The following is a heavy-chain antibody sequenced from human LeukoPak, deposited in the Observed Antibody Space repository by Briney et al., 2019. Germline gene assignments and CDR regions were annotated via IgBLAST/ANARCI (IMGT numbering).Heavy chain of an antibody. CDR1: GGSISSGGYY. J-gene: IGHJ6*02. CDR3: VRDATDYYYYAMDV. CDR2: IYYSGST. V-gene: IGHV4-31*03. Sequence: SETLSLTCTVSGGSISSGGYYWSWIRQHPGKGLEWIGYIYYSGSTYYNPSLKSRVTISIDTSKNQFSLKLSSVTAADTAVYYCVRDATDYYYYAMDVWGQGTTVTVSS.